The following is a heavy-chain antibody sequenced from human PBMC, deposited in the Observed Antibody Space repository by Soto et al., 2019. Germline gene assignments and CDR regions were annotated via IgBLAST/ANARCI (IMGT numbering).Heavy chain of an antibody. CDR2: IYPGDSDT. J-gene: IGHJ6*02. CDR3: VRIGRGYCSSTSCYSYYYYGMDV. V-gene: IGHV5-51*01. Sequence: GESLKISCKGSGYSFTSYWMGWVGQMPGKGLEWMGIIYPGDSDTRYSPSFQGQVTISADKSISTAYLQWSSLKASDTAMYYCVRIGRGYCSSTSCYSYYYYGMDVWGQGTTVTVYS. CDR1: GYSFTSYW. D-gene: IGHD2-2*01.